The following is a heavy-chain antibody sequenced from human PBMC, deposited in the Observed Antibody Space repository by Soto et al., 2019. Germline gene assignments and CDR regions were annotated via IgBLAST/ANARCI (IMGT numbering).Heavy chain of an antibody. D-gene: IGHD6-13*01. CDR1: GGSISSYY. Sequence: PSETLSLTCTVSGGSISSYYWSWIRQPPGKGLEWIGYIYYSGSTDYNPSLKSRLTMSIDTSNNQFSLELSSVTAADTAVYYCARAYSDSWYYFDYWGQGTLVTVSS. CDR3: ARAYSDSWYYFDY. CDR2: IYYSGST. J-gene: IGHJ4*02. V-gene: IGHV4-59*01.